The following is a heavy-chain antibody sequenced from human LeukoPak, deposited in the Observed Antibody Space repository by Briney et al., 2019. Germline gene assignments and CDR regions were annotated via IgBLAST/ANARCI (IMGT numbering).Heavy chain of an antibody. CDR3: ARHRVSGSSYSALDY. CDR2: ISYSGST. D-gene: IGHD1-26*01. J-gene: IGHJ4*02. Sequence: PSQTLSLTCTVSGGSISSGGYYWSWIRQPPGKGLEWIGYISYSGSTNYNPSLKSRVIISVDTSKTHFSLNLSSVTAADTAFYYCARHRVSGSSYSALDYWGQGTLVSVSS. CDR1: GGSISSGGYY. V-gene: IGHV4-61*03.